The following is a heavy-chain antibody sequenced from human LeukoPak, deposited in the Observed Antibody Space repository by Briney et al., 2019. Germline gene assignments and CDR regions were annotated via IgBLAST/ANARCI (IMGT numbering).Heavy chain of an antibody. D-gene: IGHD3-16*02. V-gene: IGHV4-31*03. CDR1: GGSISSGGYY. J-gene: IGHJ2*01. CDR3: VQSANDYVWGSYRYWYFDL. CDR2: IYYSGST. Sequence: SETLSLTCTVSGGSISSGGYYWSWIRQHPGKGLEWIGYIYYSGSTYYNPSLKSRVTISVDTSKNQFSLKLSSVTAADTAVYYCVQSANDYVWGSYRYWYFDLWGRGTLVTVSS.